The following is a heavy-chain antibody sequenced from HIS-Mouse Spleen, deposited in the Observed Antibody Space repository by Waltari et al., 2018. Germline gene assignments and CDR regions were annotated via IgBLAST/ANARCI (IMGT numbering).Heavy chain of an antibody. CDR2: INHSGRT. CDR1: GGSFSGYY. CDR3: ARGPYSSYSSSEYFQH. J-gene: IGHJ1*01. V-gene: IGHV4-34*01. Sequence: QVQLQQWGAGLLKPSDTLSLTCAVYGGSFSGYYWSWIRQPPGKGLEWIGEINHSGRTNYNPSLKGRVTISVDTSKNQFSLKLSSVTAADTAVYYCARGPYSSYSSSEYFQHWGQGTLVTVSS. D-gene: IGHD6-13*01.